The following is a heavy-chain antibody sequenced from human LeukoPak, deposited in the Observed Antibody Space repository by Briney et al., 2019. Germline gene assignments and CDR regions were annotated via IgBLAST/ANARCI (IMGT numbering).Heavy chain of an antibody. Sequence: GGSLRLSCAASGFSVSSNYMTWVRQAPGKGLEWVSGLYSGGSTYYADSVKGRFTISRDNSKNTLYLQMNSLRAEDTAVYYCAKEIVVVTATPGAFDIWGQGTMVTVSS. V-gene: IGHV3-53*01. CDR3: AKEIVVVTATPGAFDI. CDR2: LYSGGST. CDR1: GFSVSSNY. D-gene: IGHD2-21*02. J-gene: IGHJ3*02.